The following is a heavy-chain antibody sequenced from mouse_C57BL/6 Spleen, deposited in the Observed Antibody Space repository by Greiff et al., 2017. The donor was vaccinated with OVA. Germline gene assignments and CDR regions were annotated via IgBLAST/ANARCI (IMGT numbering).Heavy chain of an antibody. CDR1: GFTFSSYG. V-gene: IGHV5-6*03. CDR3: ARSHDWDVWYFDY. J-gene: IGHJ2*01. CDR2: ISSGGSYT. Sequence: EVNLVESGGGLVKPGGSLKLSCAASGFTFSSYGMSWVRQTPDKRLEWVATISSGGSYTYYPDSVKGRFTISRDNAKNTLYLQMRSLKSEDTAMYYCARSHDWDVWYFDYWGQGTTLTVSS. D-gene: IGHD4-1*01.